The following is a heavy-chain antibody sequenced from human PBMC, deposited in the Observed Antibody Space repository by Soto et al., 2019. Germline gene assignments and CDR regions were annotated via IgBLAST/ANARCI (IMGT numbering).Heavy chain of an antibody. D-gene: IGHD6-13*01. V-gene: IGHV1-69*12. Sequence: QVQLVQSGAEVKKPGSSVKVSCKASGGTFSSYAISWVRQAPGQGLEWMGGIIPIFGTANYAQKFQGRVTISADESTSTDYMELTSLRSEDTAVYYSAVDKVAGTYNYYYYGMDVWGQGTTVTVSS. CDR2: IIPIFGTA. J-gene: IGHJ6*02. CDR3: AVDKVAGTYNYYYYGMDV. CDR1: GGTFSSYA.